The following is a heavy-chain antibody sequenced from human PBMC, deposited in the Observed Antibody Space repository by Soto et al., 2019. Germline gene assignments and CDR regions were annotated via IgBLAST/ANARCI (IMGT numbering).Heavy chain of an antibody. J-gene: IGHJ6*02. CDR3: ARDKRITIFGVVIEGDPTDYYGLDV. CDR2: IYYSGST. Sequence: SETLSLTCTVSGGSISSGDYYWSWIRQPPGKGLEWIGYIYYSGSTYYNPSLKSRVTISVDTSKNQFSLKLSSVTAADTAVYYCARDKRITIFGVVIEGDPTDYYGLDVWGQGTTVTVSS. D-gene: IGHD3-3*01. CDR1: GGSISSGDYY. V-gene: IGHV4-30-4*01.